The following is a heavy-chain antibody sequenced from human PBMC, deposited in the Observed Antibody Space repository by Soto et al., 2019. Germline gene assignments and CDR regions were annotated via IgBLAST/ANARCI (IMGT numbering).Heavy chain of an antibody. D-gene: IGHD2-15*01. J-gene: IGHJ4*02. Sequence: EVQLVESGGGLVQPGGSLRLSCAASGFTFSSYWMHWVRQAPGKGLLWVSRINSDGSSTRYADSVKVRFTIYRDNAQSTLYLQMNSLRAEDTAVYYCVRTSLVVAAATREDYWGQGTLVTVSS. CDR1: GFTFSSYW. CDR2: INSDGSST. V-gene: IGHV3-74*01. CDR3: VRTSLVVAAATREDY.